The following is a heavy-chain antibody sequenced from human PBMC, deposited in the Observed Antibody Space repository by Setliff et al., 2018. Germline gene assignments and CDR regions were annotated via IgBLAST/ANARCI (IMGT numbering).Heavy chain of an antibody. CDR3: AAAPAGSDVFDM. CDR2: IRSKSDSYAT. Sequence: GGSLRLSCAASGFTFSGSAMYWVRQASGKGPEWVGRIRSKSDSYATIYAASVRGRFTISRDDSKNTAYLQMNSLKTEDTAVYYCAAAPAGSDVFDMWGQGTMVTVSS. V-gene: IGHV3-73*01. CDR1: GFTFSGSA. D-gene: IGHD6-13*01. J-gene: IGHJ3*02.